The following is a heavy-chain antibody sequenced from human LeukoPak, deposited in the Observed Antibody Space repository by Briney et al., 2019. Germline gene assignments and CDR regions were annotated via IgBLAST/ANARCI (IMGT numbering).Heavy chain of an antibody. D-gene: IGHD2-15*01. J-gene: IGHJ3*02. CDR1: GYTFTSYG. CDR3: ARGLGSVSHQYGPLPEDAFDT. V-gene: IGHV1-18*01. Sequence: ASVKVSCKASGYTFTSYGISWVRQAPGQGLEWMGWISAYNGNTNYAQKLQGRVTMTTDTSTSTAYMELRSLRSDDTAVYYCARGLGSVSHQYGPLPEDAFDTWGQGTMVTVSS. CDR2: ISAYNGNT.